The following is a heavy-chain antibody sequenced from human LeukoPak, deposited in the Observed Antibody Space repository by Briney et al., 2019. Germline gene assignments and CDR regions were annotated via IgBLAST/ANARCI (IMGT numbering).Heavy chain of an antibody. V-gene: IGHV4-34*01. Sequence: SETLSLTCAVYGGSFSGYYWSWIRQPPGKELGWIGEINHSGSTNYNPSLKSRVTISVDTSKNQFSLKLSSVTAADTAVYYCAGGVLRVFDWLLAHAFDIWGQGTMVTVSS. CDR3: AGGVLRVFDWLLAHAFDI. CDR2: INHSGST. CDR1: GGSFSGYY. J-gene: IGHJ3*02. D-gene: IGHD3-9*01.